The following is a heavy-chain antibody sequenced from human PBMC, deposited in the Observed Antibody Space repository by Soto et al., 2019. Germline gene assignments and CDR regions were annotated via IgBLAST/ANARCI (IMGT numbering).Heavy chain of an antibody. D-gene: IGHD2-2*01. Sequence: QVQLVQSGGEVKRPGASVKVSCKTSGYTFSTYGITWVRQAPGQPLEWLGWISLYSDGTNYAQKFQGRVSMTTDTSTTTAYMELRSLRSDDTAVYYCARVVPGAEAWFGPWGQGTLGTVSS. V-gene: IGHV1-18*01. CDR3: ARVVPGAEAWFGP. J-gene: IGHJ5*02. CDR2: ISLYSDGT. CDR1: GYTFSTYG.